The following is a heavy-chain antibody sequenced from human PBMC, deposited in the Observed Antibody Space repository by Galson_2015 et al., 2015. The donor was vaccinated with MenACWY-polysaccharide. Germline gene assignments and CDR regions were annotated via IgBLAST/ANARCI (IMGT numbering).Heavy chain of an antibody. V-gene: IGHV3-23*01. CDR2: ISASGGGT. J-gene: IGHJ4*02. CDR3: AKYGSGSFYLD. CDR1: GFTFTTYA. D-gene: IGHD3-10*01. Sequence: SLRLSCAASGFTFTTYAMYWVRQAPGKGLEWVSAISASGGGTHYADSVKGRFTISRDNSKNTLYLQMNSLRAEDTAVYYCAKYGSGSFYLDWGQGTLVAVSS.